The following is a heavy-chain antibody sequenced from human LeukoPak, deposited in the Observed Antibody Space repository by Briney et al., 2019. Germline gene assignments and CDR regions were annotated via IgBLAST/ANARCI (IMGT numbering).Heavy chain of an antibody. CDR3: ALDLTPFYDFWSSYYGT. J-gene: IGHJ5*02. Sequence: PSETLSLTCTVSGGSISSSSYYWGWIRQTPGKGLEWIGEINHSGSANYNPSLRSRVAISVDTSKNQFSLEMSSVTAADTAVYYCALDLTPFYDFWSSYYGTWGQGTLVTVSS. CDR2: INHSGSA. V-gene: IGHV4-39*07. CDR1: GGSISSSSYY. D-gene: IGHD3-3*01.